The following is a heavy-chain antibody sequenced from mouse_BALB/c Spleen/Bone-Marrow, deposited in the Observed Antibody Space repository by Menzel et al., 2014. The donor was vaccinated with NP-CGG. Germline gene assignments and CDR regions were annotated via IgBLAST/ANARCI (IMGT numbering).Heavy chain of an antibody. CDR3: ARGGPYYRYDGEVWAMDY. CDR1: GFNIKDFY. D-gene: IGHD2-14*01. V-gene: IGHV14-4*02. Sequence: VQLQQSGAELVRSGASVKLSCTASGFNIKDFYMHWLRQRPEQGLEWIGWVDPENGDTECAPKFQGKATMTADTSSNTAYLQLSSLTSEDTAVYYCARGGPYYRYDGEVWAMDYWGQGTSVTVSS. J-gene: IGHJ4*01. CDR2: VDPENGDT.